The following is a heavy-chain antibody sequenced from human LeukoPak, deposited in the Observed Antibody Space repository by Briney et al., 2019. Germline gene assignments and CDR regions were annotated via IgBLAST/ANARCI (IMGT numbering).Heavy chain of an antibody. CDR1: DDSISDYY. V-gene: IGHV4-59*01. Sequence: QPSETLSLTCTVSDDSISDYYRGWIRQPPGKGLEWIGYFYNSGRSTYNPSLKSRVTISADTSKNHFSLKLNSVTTADTAVYYCTRGAGWLIDYWGQGILVTVSS. J-gene: IGHJ4*02. CDR2: FYNSGRS. D-gene: IGHD3-16*01. CDR3: TRGAGWLIDY.